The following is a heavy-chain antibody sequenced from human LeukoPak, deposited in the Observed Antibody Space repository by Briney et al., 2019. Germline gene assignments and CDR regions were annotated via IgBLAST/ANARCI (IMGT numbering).Heavy chain of an antibody. CDR1: GHSITSYW. Sequence: GESLEISCKASGHSITSYWIGWVRQVPGKGLEWMGNIYLGGPDSRYRPSFQGQVTISADKSITTAYLQWSSLKASDTAIYYCARRGHGSSWYYFDYWGQGTLVTVSS. CDR2: IYLGGPDS. CDR3: ARRGHGSSWYYFDY. D-gene: IGHD6-13*01. V-gene: IGHV5-51*01. J-gene: IGHJ4*02.